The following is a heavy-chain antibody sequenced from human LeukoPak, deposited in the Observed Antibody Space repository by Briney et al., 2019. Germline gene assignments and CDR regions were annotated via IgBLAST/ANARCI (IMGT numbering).Heavy chain of an antibody. Sequence: SVKVSCKASGYTFTSYYMHWVRQAPGQGLEWMGRIIPILGIANYAQKFQGRVTITADKSTSTAYMELSSLRSEDTAVYYCARDLSGLDDIWGQGTMVTVSS. CDR1: GYTFTSYY. J-gene: IGHJ3*02. CDR2: IIPILGIA. D-gene: IGHD6-19*01. V-gene: IGHV1-69*04. CDR3: ARDLSGLDDI.